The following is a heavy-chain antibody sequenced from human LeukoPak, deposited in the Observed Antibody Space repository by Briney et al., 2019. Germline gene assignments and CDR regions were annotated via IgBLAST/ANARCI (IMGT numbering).Heavy chain of an antibody. CDR3: AKLKGQASRYEY. CDR2: INPDGRDK. CDR1: GFTFGNNW. J-gene: IGHJ4*02. D-gene: IGHD6-6*01. V-gene: IGHV3-7*01. Sequence: GGSLSLSCAASGFTFGNNWMSWVRQAPGEGLEWVASINPDGRDKYYVDSVRGRFTISRDNDKNLLYLQMDSLRAEDAAVYHCAKLKGQASRYEYWGQGTLVTVSS.